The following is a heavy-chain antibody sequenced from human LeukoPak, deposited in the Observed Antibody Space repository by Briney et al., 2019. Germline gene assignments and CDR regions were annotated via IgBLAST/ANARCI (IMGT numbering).Heavy chain of an antibody. V-gene: IGHV3-15*01. J-gene: IGHJ4*02. D-gene: IGHD5-12*01. Sequence: GESLKISCAASGFTLSTFSNAWMSWVRQAPGKGLEWVGRIKSKSDGGTTDYAAPVKGRFTMSRDDSENTLSLQMNSLKIEDTAVYYCTQGVAKAYSWGQGTLVTVSS. CDR1: GFTLSTFSNAW. CDR2: IKSKSDGGTT. CDR3: TQGVAKAYS.